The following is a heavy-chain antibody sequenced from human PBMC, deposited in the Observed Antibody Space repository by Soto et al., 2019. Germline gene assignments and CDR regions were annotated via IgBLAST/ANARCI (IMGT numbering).Heavy chain of an antibody. V-gene: IGHV6-1*01. J-gene: IGHJ6*02. CDR3: ARVHCSAGTCLDGLDF. CDR2: IYYRSKWFH. CDR1: GDSVSSNGAC. D-gene: IGHD2-15*01. Sequence: QTLSLPCVISGDSVSSNGACWNWIRQSPSRGLQWLGRIYYRSKWFHDYAASVESRMAINPDTSRNQFSLQLNYVTPEDTAVYYCARVHCSAGTCLDGLDFWGQGTTVTVSS.